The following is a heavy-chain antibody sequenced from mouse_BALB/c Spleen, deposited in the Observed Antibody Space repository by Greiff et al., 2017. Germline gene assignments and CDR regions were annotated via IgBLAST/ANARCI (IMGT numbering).Heavy chain of an antibody. CDR1: GYSITSDYA. Sequence: EVKLQESGPGLVKPSQSLSLTCTVTGYSITSDYAWNWIRQFPGNKLEWMGYISYSGSTSYNPSLKSRISITRDTSKNQFFLQLNSVTTEDTATYYCARWDYVYFFAYWGQGTLVTVSA. CDR2: ISYSGST. J-gene: IGHJ3*01. CDR3: ARWDYVYFFAY. V-gene: IGHV3-2*02. D-gene: IGHD1-2*01.